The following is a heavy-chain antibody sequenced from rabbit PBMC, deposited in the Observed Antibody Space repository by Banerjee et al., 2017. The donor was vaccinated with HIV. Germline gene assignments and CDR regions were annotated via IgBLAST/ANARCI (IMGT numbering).Heavy chain of an antibody. J-gene: IGHJ4*01. CDR3: ARDRYGGDDYAMDL. D-gene: IGHD6-1*01. Sequence: QSLEESGGDLVKPGASLTLTCTASGFDLSRYYYMCWVRQAPGKGLEWIACIYAGSSGSTYYAGWAKGRFTISKTSSTTVTLQMTSLTAADTATYFCARDRYGGDDYAMDLWGPGALVTVS. CDR1: GFDLSRYYY. V-gene: IGHV1S40*01. CDR2: IYAGSSGST.